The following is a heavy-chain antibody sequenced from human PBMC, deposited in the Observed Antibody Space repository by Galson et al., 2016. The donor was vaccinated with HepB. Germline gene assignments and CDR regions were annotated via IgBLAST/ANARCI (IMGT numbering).Heavy chain of an antibody. CDR2: IFAGGDRT. J-gene: IGHJ4*02. D-gene: IGHD2-2*01. Sequence: SLRLSCAASGFAFSNYAMSWARQAPGKGLEWVSLIFAGGDRTFYADSVRGRFTISRDNSKNTLYLQMSSLRADDSAVYYCAKDGCTSTSCYSYWGQGTLVTVSS. V-gene: IGHV3-23*01. CDR1: GFAFSNYA. CDR3: AKDGCTSTSCYSY.